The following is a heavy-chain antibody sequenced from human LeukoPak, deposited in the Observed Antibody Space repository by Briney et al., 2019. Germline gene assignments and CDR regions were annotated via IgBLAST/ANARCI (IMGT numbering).Heavy chain of an antibody. CDR1: GGSFSGYY. Sequence: SETLSLTCAVYGGSFSGYYWSWIRQPPGKGLEWSGEINHSGSTNYNPSLKSRVTISVDTSKNQFSLKLSSVTAADTAVYYCARAHLVLLWFGGRENWFDPWGQGTLVTVSS. CDR2: INHSGST. J-gene: IGHJ5*02. CDR3: ARAHLVLLWFGGRENWFDP. D-gene: IGHD3-10*01. V-gene: IGHV4-34*01.